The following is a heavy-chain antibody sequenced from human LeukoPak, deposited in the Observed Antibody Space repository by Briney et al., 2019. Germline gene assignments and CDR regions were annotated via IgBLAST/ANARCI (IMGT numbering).Heavy chain of an antibody. CDR1: GGSISSSSYY. CDR3: ARLYSSSSDYFGY. D-gene: IGHD6-6*01. CDR2: IYYSGST. V-gene: IGHV4-39*01. J-gene: IGHJ4*02. Sequence: SETLSLTCTVSGGSISSSSYYWGWIRQPPGKGLEWIGSIYYSGSTYYNPSLKSRVTISVDTSKNQFSLKLSSVTAADTAVYYCARLYSSSSDYFGYWGQGTLVTVSS.